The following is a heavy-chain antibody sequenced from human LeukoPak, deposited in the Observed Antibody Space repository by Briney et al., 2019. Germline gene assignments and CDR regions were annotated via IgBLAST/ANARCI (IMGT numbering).Heavy chain of an antibody. CDR2: IRYDGSDE. J-gene: IGHJ1*01. V-gene: IGHV3-30*02. D-gene: IGHD6-13*01. CDR1: GFTFSSYG. Sequence: GGSLRLSCAASGFTFSSYGMHWVRQAPGKGLDWVAFIRYDGSDEYYADSVKGRFTISRDNSKNTLYLQINSLRGEDTAVYYCAKGSYSSTWYPAEYLQHWGQGTLVTVSS. CDR3: AKGSYSSTWYPAEYLQH.